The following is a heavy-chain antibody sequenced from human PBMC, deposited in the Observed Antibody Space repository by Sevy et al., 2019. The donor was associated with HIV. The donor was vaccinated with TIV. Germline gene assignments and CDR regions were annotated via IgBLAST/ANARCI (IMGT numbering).Heavy chain of an antibody. CDR3: AKGNSGSFDY. J-gene: IGHJ4*02. CDR1: GFSFSTYW. V-gene: IGHV3-7*01. Sequence: GGSLRLSCAASGFSFSTYWMHWVRQAPGKRLEWVANIKQDESEKYYVAYVKGRFTISRDNAKNSVYLEMNSLRPEDTAIYYCAKGNSGSFDYWGQGTLVTVSS. CDR2: IKQDESEK. D-gene: IGHD3-22*01.